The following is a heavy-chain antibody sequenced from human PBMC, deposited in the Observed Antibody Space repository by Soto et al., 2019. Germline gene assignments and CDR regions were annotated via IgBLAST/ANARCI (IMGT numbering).Heavy chain of an antibody. CDR1: GYSFTSYW. V-gene: IGHV5-51*01. J-gene: IGHJ5*02. Sequence: GESLKISCKGSGYSFTSYWIGWVRQMPGKGLEWMGIIYPGDSDTRYSPSFQGQVTISADKSISTAYLQWSSLKASDTAMYYCSRSGGHTVEVNWFDPGGQGTLVTVSS. CDR2: IYPGDSDT. D-gene: IGHD2-15*01. CDR3: SRSGGHTVEVNWFDP.